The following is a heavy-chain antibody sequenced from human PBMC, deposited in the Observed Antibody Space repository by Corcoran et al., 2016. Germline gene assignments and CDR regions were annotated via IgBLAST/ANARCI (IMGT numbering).Heavy chain of an antibody. CDR1: GFTFSSYS. CDR2: ISSGSTTI. V-gene: IGHV3-48*04. Sequence: EVQLVESGGGLVQPGGSLRLSCAASGFTFSSYSMNWVRQAPGKGLDWVSYISSGSTTIYDADPVKGRFTISRDNAKNTLYLQMNSLRAEDTAVYYGARGRGDYYGAYGEGDYYFDYWGQGTLVTVPS. J-gene: IGHJ4*02. D-gene: IGHD4-17*01. CDR3: ARGRGDYYGAYGEGDYYFDY.